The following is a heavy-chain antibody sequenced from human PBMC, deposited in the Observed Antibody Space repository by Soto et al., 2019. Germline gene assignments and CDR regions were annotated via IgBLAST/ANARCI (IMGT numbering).Heavy chain of an antibody. J-gene: IGHJ3*01. CDR2: VAPIFDFS. CDR3: ATGAVGGPQQLVRDGFDF. V-gene: IGHV1-69*02. Sequence: QVQLVQSGAEVKKPGSSLRVSCRASGGTFDSYSISWVRQAPGQGLEWLGKVAPIFDFSRYAPKFQGRVTITADKSTSIAYLDLRCLTSQDTAVYFCATGAVGGPQQLVRDGFDFWGQGTKVTVSS. CDR1: GGTFDSYS. D-gene: IGHD6-13*01.